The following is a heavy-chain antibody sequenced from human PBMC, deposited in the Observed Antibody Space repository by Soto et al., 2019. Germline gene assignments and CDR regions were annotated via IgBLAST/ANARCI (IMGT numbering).Heavy chain of an antibody. CDR1: GFTFSSYG. CDR3: ANGPSVAAIDY. Sequence: QPGGSLRLACAASGFTFSSYGMHWVRQAPGKGLEWVAVISYDGSNKYYADSVKGRFTISRDNSKNTLYLQMNSLRAEDTAVYYCANGPSVAAIDYWGQGTLVTVSS. V-gene: IGHV3-30*18. J-gene: IGHJ4*02. D-gene: IGHD6-19*01. CDR2: ISYDGSNK.